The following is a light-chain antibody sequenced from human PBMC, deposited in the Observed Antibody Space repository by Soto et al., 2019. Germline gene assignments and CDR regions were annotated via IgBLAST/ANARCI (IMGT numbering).Light chain of an antibody. Sequence: DIQMTQSPSSLSAAVGDRVTITCRASQSINSYLIWYQQKPGKAPKLLIYAASSLQSGVPSRFSGSGSGTDFTLTISSLQPEDFETYYCQQSYRTPYTFGQGTKVDIX. J-gene: IGKJ2*01. CDR2: AAS. V-gene: IGKV1-39*01. CDR1: QSINSY. CDR3: QQSYRTPYT.